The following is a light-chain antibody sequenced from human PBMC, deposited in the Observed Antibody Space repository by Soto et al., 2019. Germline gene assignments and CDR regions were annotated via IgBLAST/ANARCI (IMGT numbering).Light chain of an antibody. CDR2: DVS. J-gene: IGKJ1*01. V-gene: IGKV3D-15*01. CDR1: QSVSSN. Sequence: EIVMAQSPATLSVSPGERATLSCRASQSVSSNLAWYQQKPGQAPRLLVYDVSNRATGTPARFSGGGSGTDFTLTISSLQSEDFAVYYCQQYSKWPTFGRGTKVDI. CDR3: QQYSKWPT.